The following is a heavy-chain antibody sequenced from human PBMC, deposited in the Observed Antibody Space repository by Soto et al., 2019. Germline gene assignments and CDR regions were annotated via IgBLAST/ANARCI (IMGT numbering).Heavy chain of an antibody. J-gene: IGHJ5*02. D-gene: IGHD1-26*01. CDR2: VNPNSGGT. CDR3: ARIIVGATGVFVP. Sequence: AAVKVSCKSSGYTFSGYYMHWVRQAPGQGLEWMGWVNPNSGGTKYAQRFQGRVTMTRDTPISTAYMELSRLRSDDTAMYYCARIIVGATGVFVPWGQGALGTV. CDR1: GYTFSGYY. V-gene: IGHV1-2*02.